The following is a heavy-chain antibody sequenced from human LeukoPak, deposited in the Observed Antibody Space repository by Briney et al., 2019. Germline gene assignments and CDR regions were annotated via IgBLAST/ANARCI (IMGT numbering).Heavy chain of an antibody. D-gene: IGHD6-19*01. Sequence: SETLSLTCTVSGGSISSSSYYWGWLRQPPGKGLEWMGSIYYSGSTYYNPSLKSRVTISVDTSKNQFSLKLSSVTAADTAVFYFARDSLIAVDAFDIWGQGTMVTVSS. J-gene: IGHJ3*02. V-gene: IGHV4-39*07. CDR3: ARDSLIAVDAFDI. CDR2: IYYSGST. CDR1: GGSISSSSYY.